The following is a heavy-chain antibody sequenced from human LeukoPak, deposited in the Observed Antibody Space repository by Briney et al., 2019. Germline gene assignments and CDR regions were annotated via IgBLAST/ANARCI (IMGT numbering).Heavy chain of an antibody. CDR3: ARDQVTYYDSSGYSQIDAFDI. J-gene: IGHJ3*02. V-gene: IGHV4-61*02. D-gene: IGHD3-22*01. CDR1: GGSISSGSYY. CDR2: IYTSGST. Sequence: SETLSLTCTVSGGSISSGSYYWSWIRQPAGKGLEWIGRIYTSGSTNYNPSLKSRVTISVDTSKNQFSLKLSSVTAADTAVYYCARDQVTYYDSSGYSQIDAFDIWGQGTMVTVSS.